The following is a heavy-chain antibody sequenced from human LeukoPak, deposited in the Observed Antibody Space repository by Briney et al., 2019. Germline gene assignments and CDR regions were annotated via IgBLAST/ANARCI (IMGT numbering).Heavy chain of an antibody. CDR2: SHYSGST. CDR3: ARAPRGESDAASGFYGVDV. CDR1: GGSISTYY. Sequence: SETLSLTCSVSGGSISTYYWTWIRQPPGKGLEWIGFSHYSGSTNYNPSLKSRVTISVDPSTNQFSLKLNSVTAADTAIYYCARAPRGESDAASGFYGVDVWGQGTTVTASS. D-gene: IGHD3-22*01. J-gene: IGHJ6*02. V-gene: IGHV4-59*01.